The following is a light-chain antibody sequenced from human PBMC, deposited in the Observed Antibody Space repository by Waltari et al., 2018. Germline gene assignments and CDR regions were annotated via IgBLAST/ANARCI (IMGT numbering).Light chain of an antibody. CDR1: QSVSSN. Sequence: EIVMTQSPATLSVSPGERATRSCRASQSVSSNLAWYQQNPGEAPRVLIYGASTRATGIAARFSGSGSGTEFTLTISSMQSEDFAVYYCQQYNNFPTFGQGPKVAIK. V-gene: IGKV3-15*01. CDR3: QQYNNFPT. CDR2: GAS. J-gene: IGKJ1*01.